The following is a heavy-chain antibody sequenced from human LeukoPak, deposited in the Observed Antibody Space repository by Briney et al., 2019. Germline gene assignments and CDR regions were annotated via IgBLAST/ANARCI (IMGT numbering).Heavy chain of an antibody. CDR1: GYTFTSYY. V-gene: IGHV1-46*01. CDR2: INPSGGST. J-gene: IGHJ6*04. D-gene: IGHD2-15*01. Sequence: GASVKVSCKASGYTFTSYYMHWVRQAPGQGLEWMGIINPSGGSTSYAQKFQGRVTMTRDTSISTAYMELSRLRSDDTAVYYCARGPGSIVVVVAANWGNHGLMDVWGKGTTVTVSS. CDR3: ARGPGSIVVVVAANWGNHGLMDV.